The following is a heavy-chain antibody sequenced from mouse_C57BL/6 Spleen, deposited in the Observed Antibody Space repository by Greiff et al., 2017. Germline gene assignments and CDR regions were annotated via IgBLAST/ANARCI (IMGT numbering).Heavy chain of an antibody. CDR3: ARVAYDYDVWFAY. CDR1: GFTFSDSY. Sequence: EVKLMESEGGLVQPGSSMKLSCTASGFTFSDSYMAWVRQVPEKGLEWVANINYDGSSTYYLDSLKSRFIISRDNAKNILYLQMSSLKSEDTATYYCARVAYDYDVWFAYWGQGTLVTVSA. V-gene: IGHV5-16*01. CDR2: INYDGSST. D-gene: IGHD2-4*01. J-gene: IGHJ3*01.